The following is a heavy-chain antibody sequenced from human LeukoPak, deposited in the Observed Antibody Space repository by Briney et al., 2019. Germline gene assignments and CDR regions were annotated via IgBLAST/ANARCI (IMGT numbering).Heavy chain of an antibody. J-gene: IGHJ4*02. CDR3: ARLSWVAARPVDY. CDR2: IYYSGST. V-gene: IGHV4-39*01. CDR1: GGSISSSSYY. D-gene: IGHD6-6*01. Sequence: SETLSLTCTVSGGSISSSSYYWGWIRQPPGKGLEWIGSIYYSGSTYYNPSLKSRVTISVDTSKNQFSLKLSSVTAADTAVYYCARLSWVAARPVDYWGQGTLVTVFS.